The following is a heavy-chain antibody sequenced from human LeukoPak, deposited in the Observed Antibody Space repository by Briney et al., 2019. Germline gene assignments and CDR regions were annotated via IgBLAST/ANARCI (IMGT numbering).Heavy chain of an antibody. V-gene: IGHV3-7*03. D-gene: IGHD3-10*01. J-gene: IGHJ4*02. CDR2: IKEEGSEK. CDR1: GFTFSSYW. Sequence: GGSLRLSCAVSGFTFSSYWMSWVRQAPGKGLEWVASIKEEGSEKHYVDSVRGRFTISRDNAKNSLYLQMNSLRAEDTAVYYCAMSALRYGEDYWGQGTLVTVSS. CDR3: AMSALRYGEDY.